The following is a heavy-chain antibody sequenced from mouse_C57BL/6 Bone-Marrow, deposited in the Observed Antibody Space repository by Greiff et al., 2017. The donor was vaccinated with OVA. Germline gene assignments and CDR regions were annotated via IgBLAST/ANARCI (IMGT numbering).Heavy chain of an antibody. J-gene: IGHJ4*01. Sequence: QVQLKQSGPGLVQPSQSLSITCTVSGFSLTSYGVHWVRQSPGTGLEWLGVIWSGGSTDYNAAFISRLSISKDNSKSQVFFKMNSLQADDTAIYYCARKDGYYPTSMMRDYWGQGTSVTVSS. CDR1: GFSLTSYG. V-gene: IGHV2-2*01. CDR3: ARKDGYYPTSMMRDY. CDR2: IWSGGST. D-gene: IGHD2-3*01.